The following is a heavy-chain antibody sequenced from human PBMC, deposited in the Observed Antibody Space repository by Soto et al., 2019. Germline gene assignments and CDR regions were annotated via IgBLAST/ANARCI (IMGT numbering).Heavy chain of an antibody. CDR1: GYTFTGYY. V-gene: IGHV1-2*04. Sequence: ASVKVCCEASGYTFTGYYIHWVRQAPGQGLEWMGWINPNSGGTNYAQKFQGWVTMTRDTSISTAYMELSRLRSDDTAVYYCARDQEPAAIRYYYGMDVWGQGTTVTVSS. D-gene: IGHD2-2*01. J-gene: IGHJ6*02. CDR2: INPNSGGT. CDR3: ARDQEPAAIRYYYGMDV.